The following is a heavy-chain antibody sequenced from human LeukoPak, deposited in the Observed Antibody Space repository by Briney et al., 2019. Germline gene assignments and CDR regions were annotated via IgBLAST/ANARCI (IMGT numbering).Heavy chain of an antibody. CDR1: GYTFTSYG. D-gene: IGHD3-16*01. Sequence: ASVKVSSKASGYTFTSYGISWVRQAPGQGLEWMGWISAYNGNTNYAQKLQGRVTMTTDTSTSTAYMELRSLRSDDTAVYYCARDDTFGGVNYYYYYMDVWGKGTTVTISS. CDR3: ARDDTFGGVNYYYYYMDV. V-gene: IGHV1-18*01. J-gene: IGHJ6*03. CDR2: ISAYNGNT.